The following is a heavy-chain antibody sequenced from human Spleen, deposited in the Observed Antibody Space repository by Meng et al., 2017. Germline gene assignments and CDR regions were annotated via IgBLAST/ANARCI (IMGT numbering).Heavy chain of an antibody. D-gene: IGHD4-23*01. CDR1: GFTFSSYW. J-gene: IGHJ4*02. CDR3: ARDVGPGGNDY. CDR2: IKEDEVEK. V-gene: IGHV3-7*01. Sequence: GESLKISCAASGFTFSSYWLSWVRQAPGKGLEWVASIKEDEVEKHYVDSVKGRFTISRDNAKNSVFLQMNSLRAEDTAVYYCARDVGPGGNDYWGRGTLVTVSS.